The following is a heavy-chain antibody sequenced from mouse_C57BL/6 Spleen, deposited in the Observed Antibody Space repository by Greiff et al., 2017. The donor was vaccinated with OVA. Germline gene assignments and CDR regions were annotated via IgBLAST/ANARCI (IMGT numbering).Heavy chain of an antibody. CDR3: ARGYYGSSYDYAMDY. CDR1: GYTFTSYW. CDR2: IDPSDSET. Sequence: QVQLKQPGAELVRPGSSVKLSCKASGYTFTSYWMHWVKQRPIQGLEWIGNIDPSDSETHYNQKFKDKATLTVDKSSSTAYMQFSSLTSEDSAIYYCARGYYGSSYDYAMDYWGQGTSVTVSS. D-gene: IGHD1-1*01. V-gene: IGHV1-52*01. J-gene: IGHJ4*01.